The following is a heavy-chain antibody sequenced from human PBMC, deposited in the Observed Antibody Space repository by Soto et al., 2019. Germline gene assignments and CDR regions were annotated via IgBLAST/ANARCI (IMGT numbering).Heavy chain of an antibody. V-gene: IGHV1-3*01. J-gene: IGHJ4*02. CDR3: ARDSPLLFYFDY. CDR1: GYTFTSYA. Sequence: QVQLVQSGAEVKKPGASVKVSCKAPGYTFTSYAVHWVRQAPGQRLEWMGWINAGNGDTKYSQKFQGRVSITRDTSASTAYMELSSLRSEDTAVYYCARDSPLLFYFDYWGLGTLVTVSS. D-gene: IGHD3-10*01. CDR2: INAGNGDT.